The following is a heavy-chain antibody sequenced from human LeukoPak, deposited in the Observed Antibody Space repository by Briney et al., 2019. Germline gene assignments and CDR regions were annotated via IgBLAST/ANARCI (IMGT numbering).Heavy chain of an antibody. J-gene: IGHJ3*02. CDR2: IIPIFGTA. CDR1: GGTFSSYA. Sequence: VKVSCKASGGTFSSYAISWVRQAPGQGLEWMGGIIPIFGTANYAQKFQGRVTITADKSTSTAYMELSSLRSEDTAVYYCAKIVGAPHDAFDIWGQGTMVTVSS. D-gene: IGHD1-26*01. CDR3: AKIVGAPHDAFDI. V-gene: IGHV1-69*06.